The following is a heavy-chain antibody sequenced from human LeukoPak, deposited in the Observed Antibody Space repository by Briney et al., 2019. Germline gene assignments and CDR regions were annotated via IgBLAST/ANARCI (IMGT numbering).Heavy chain of an antibody. J-gene: IGHJ5*02. Sequence: HGESLKISCKGSGYSFSSYWIAWVRQMPGKGLEWMGRIDPSDSYTNYSPSFQGHVTISADKSISTAYLQCSSLKTSDTAMYYCARGHSSGWMAWFDPWGQGTLVTVSS. V-gene: IGHV5-10-1*01. CDR2: IDPSDSYT. CDR1: GYSFSSYW. CDR3: ARGHSSGWMAWFDP. D-gene: IGHD6-19*01.